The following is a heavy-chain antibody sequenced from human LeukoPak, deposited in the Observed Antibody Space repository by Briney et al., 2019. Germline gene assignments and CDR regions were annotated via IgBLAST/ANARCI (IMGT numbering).Heavy chain of an antibody. Sequence: GGSLRLSCAASGFTFSSYSMNWVRQAPGKGLEWVSSISSSSSYIYYADSVKGRFTISRDNAKNSLYLQMNSLRAEDTAVYYCAREYCSGGSCYNDAFDIWGQGTMVTVSS. J-gene: IGHJ3*02. CDR3: AREYCSGGSCYNDAFDI. V-gene: IGHV3-21*01. CDR2: ISSSSSYI. CDR1: GFTFSSYS. D-gene: IGHD2-15*01.